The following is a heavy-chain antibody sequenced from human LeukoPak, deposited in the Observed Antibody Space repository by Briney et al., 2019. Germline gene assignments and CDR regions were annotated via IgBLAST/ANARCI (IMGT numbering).Heavy chain of an antibody. CDR3: GRVGSGGTREDTLDI. D-gene: IGHD1-26*01. J-gene: IGHJ3*02. CDR2: IGSRSSHI. CDR1: GFTFSRYS. V-gene: IGHV3-21*01. Sequence: GGSLRLSCAASGFTFSRYSMNWVRQTPGKGLEWVSSIGSRSSHIYYADSVKGRFTISRDNAKNSLYLQMNSLRAEDTAVYYCGRVGSGGTREDTLDIWGQGTMVTVSS.